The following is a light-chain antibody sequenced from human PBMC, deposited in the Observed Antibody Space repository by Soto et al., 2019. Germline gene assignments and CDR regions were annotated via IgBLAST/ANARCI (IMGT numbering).Light chain of an antibody. J-gene: IGKJ3*01. CDR3: QQYGSSPGLFT. CDR1: QSVSSSY. Sequence: EIVLTQSPGTLSLSPGDRATLSCRASQSVSSSYLAWYQQKPGQAPRLLIYGASSRATGIPDRFSGSGSGTDFTLIISRLEPEDFAVYYCQQYGSSPGLFTFGPGTKVDIK. CDR2: GAS. V-gene: IGKV3-20*01.